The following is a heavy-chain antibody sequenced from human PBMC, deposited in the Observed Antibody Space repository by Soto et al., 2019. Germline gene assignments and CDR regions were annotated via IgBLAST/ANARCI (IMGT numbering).Heavy chain of an antibody. J-gene: IGHJ4*02. CDR2: IYYSGST. Sequence: PSETLSLTCTVSGGSISTYCWTWIRQPPGKGLEWIGYIYYSGSTNYNPSLKSRVTISADTSMNQFPLALTSVTAADTAMYYCARGSTTEKVDSWGQGILVTVSS. CDR3: ARGSTTEKVDS. CDR1: GGSISTYC. V-gene: IGHV4-59*08.